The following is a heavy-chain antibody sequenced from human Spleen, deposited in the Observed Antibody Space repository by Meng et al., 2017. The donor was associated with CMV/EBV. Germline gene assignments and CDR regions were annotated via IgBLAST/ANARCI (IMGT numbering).Heavy chain of an antibody. Sequence: SGYSFSNYWIAWVRQMPGKGLACMGIIYPGDSDTRYSPSFQGQVTISVDKSISTAFLQWSSLKASDTAIYYCARARVKYQMTLGCFDPWGQGTLVTVSS. CDR1: GYSFSNYW. CDR3: ARARVKYQMTLGCFDP. J-gene: IGHJ5*02. D-gene: IGHD2-2*01. CDR2: IYPGDSDT. V-gene: IGHV5-51*01.